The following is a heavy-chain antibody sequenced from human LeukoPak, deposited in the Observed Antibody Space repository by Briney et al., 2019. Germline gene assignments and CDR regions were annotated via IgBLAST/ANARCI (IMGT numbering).Heavy chain of an antibody. D-gene: IGHD3-3*01. CDR2: ISYDGTTE. CDR1: GFTFSSYI. Sequence: GGSLRLSCAASGFTFSSYIMHRVRQAPGKGLEWVAAISYDGTTEYYADSVKGRFTISRDNSKNTLYLQMNSLRAEDAAVYYCTRGHPYYDFWSGYCDYWGQGTLVTVSS. CDR3: TRGHPYYDFWSGYCDY. V-gene: IGHV3-30-3*01. J-gene: IGHJ4*02.